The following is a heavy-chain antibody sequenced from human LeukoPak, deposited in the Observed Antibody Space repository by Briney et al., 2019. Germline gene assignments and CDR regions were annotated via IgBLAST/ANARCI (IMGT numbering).Heavy chain of an antibody. J-gene: IGHJ4*02. D-gene: IGHD3-22*01. CDR3: ARRGPEDSGYYYVSIDY. Sequence: ASLKVSCKASGYTFTSYSMHWVRQAPGQRLEWMGWINAGTGNTKYSQKFQGRVTITRDTSASTAYMELSSLRSEDTAVYYCARRGPEDSGYYYVSIDYWGQGTLVTVSS. V-gene: IGHV1-3*01. CDR1: GYTFTSYS. CDR2: INAGTGNT.